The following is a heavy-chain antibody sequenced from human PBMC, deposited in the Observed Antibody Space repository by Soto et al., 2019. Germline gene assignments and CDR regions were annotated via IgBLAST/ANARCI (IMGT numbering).Heavy chain of an antibody. J-gene: IGHJ6*02. CDR1: GFTFNTYA. V-gene: IGHV3-23*01. Sequence: GGSLRLSCAASGFTFNTYAMTWVRQAPGKGLEWVSGIGPRGVSTYYADSVKGRFTISRDNSKNTMYLQMNNLRVEDTAIYYCTKVRPGLDVWGQGTTVTVSS. D-gene: IGHD6-6*01. CDR3: TKVRPGLDV. CDR2: IGPRGVST.